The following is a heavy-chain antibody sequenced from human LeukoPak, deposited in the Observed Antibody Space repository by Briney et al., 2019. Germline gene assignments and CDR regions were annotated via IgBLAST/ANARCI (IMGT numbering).Heavy chain of an antibody. V-gene: IGHV1-24*01. CDR1: GYTLTELS. CDR3: AREHSSSWYDDYFDY. CDR2: FDPEDGET. D-gene: IGHD6-13*01. Sequence: ASVKVSCKVSGYTLTELSMYWVRQAPGKGLEWMGGFDPEDGETIYAQKFQGRVTMTEDTSTDTAYMELSSLRSEDTAVYYCAREHSSSWYDDYFDYWGQGTLVTVSS. J-gene: IGHJ4*02.